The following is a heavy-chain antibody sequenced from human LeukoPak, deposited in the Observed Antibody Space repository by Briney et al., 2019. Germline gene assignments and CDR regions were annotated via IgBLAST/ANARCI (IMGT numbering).Heavy chain of an antibody. CDR3: ARGVRIAVADPHLDY. CDR2: INHSGST. Sequence: SETLSLTCAVYGGSFSGYYWSWIRQPPGKGLEWIGEINHSGSTNYNPSLKSRVTISVDTSKKQFSLRLSSVTAADTAVYFCARGVRIAVADPHLDYWGQGTLVTVSS. V-gene: IGHV4-34*01. J-gene: IGHJ4*02. CDR1: GGSFSGYY. D-gene: IGHD6-19*01.